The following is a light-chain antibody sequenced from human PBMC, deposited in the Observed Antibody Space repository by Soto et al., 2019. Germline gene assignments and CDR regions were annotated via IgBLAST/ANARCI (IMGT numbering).Light chain of an antibody. CDR2: EVS. CDR1: SSNVGSYNL. Sequence: ALTQPASVSGSPGQSITVSGTVTSSNVGSYNLVSWYQQHPGKAPKLMIYEVSKRPSGVSNRFSGSKSGNTASLTISGLQAEDEADYHCCSYAGSYTYVFGPGTKVTVL. V-gene: IGLV2-23*02. CDR3: CSYAGSYTYV. J-gene: IGLJ1*01.